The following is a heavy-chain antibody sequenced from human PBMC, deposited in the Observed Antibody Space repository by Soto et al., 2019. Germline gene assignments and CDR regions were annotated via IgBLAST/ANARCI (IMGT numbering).Heavy chain of an antibody. CDR3: ARISDDSGSYYRPLDF. Sequence: PGGSLRPSCAASGFTFGTILMTWVRPVPGKGLEWGANIKQDGSEEYYVDSVKGRFTISRDDAKNSLYLQMNSLRAEDTAVYYCARISDDSGSYYRPLDFWGQGTLVTVSS. CDR2: IKQDGSEE. D-gene: IGHD3-10*01. J-gene: IGHJ4*02. CDR1: GFTFGTIL. V-gene: IGHV3-7*01.